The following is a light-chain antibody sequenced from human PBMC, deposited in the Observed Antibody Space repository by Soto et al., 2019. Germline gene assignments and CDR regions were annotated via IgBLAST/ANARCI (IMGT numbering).Light chain of an antibody. V-gene: IGKV1-33*01. J-gene: IGKJ3*01. CDR3: QKHDGVPL. CDR1: QDISNH. Sequence: DIQLTQSPSSLSASVGDRVTITCQASQDISNHLNWYQQKPGKAPNLLIYDASNLEPGVPSRFSGGGSGTFFSFTINSLQPEDIATYYCQKHDGVPLFGPGTTFEIK. CDR2: DAS.